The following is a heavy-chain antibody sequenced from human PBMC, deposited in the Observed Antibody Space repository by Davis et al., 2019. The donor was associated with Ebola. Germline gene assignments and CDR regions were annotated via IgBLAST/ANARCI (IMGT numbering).Heavy chain of an antibody. CDR2: FLPGDSDT. CDR1: GYSFTSFW. D-gene: IGHD1-26*01. Sequence: KVSCKASGYSFTSFWIGWVRQPPGQGLEWMGAFLPGDSDTRYSPSFQGQVTISADKSITTAYLHWNSLKASDTAMYYCARQGAPYSAPANWGQGTLVTVSS. V-gene: IGHV5-51*01. J-gene: IGHJ4*02. CDR3: ARQGAPYSAPAN.